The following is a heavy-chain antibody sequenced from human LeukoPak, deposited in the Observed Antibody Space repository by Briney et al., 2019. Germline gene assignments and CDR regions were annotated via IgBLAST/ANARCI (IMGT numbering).Heavy chain of an antibody. CDR3: ATEGRTVTTGGYFAF. J-gene: IGHJ4*02. Sequence: GGSLRLSAAASRFPFGSYAMHWVRQAPGKGLEWVAVIWYDGSNEYYADSVKGRFTISRDNSKNTLYLQMNNLRVDDTALYYGATEGRTVTTGGYFAFWGQGTLVTVSS. CDR1: RFPFGSYA. V-gene: IGHV3-33*01. D-gene: IGHD4-17*01. CDR2: IWYDGSNE.